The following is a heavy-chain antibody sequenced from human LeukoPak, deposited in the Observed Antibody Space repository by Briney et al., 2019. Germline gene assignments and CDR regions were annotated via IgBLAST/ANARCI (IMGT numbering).Heavy chain of an antibody. CDR3: ARETGHKAAPDAFDI. D-gene: IGHD2-21*01. Sequence: PSETRSLACTVSGRTVSSYYWGWILQPPGDELELIAYVYYSGTTNYNPSLKRRVTISVDTSKNQFSLKVRSVTAADTAVYYRARETGHKAAPDAFDIWGQGTMVTVSS. J-gene: IGHJ3*02. V-gene: IGHV4-59*02. CDR1: GRTVSSYY. CDR2: VYYSGTT.